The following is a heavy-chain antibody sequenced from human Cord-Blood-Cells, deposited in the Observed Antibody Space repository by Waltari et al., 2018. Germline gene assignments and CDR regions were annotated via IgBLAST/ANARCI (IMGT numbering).Heavy chain of an antibody. CDR3: ARDLGSSGSGSYYNY. CDR1: GGSISSSNS. D-gene: IGHD3-10*01. J-gene: IGHJ4*02. CDR2: IYHSGST. Sequence: QVQLQESGPGLVKPSGTLSLTCAVSGGSISSSNSWSWVRQPPGKGLEWIGEIYHSGSTNYNPSLKSRVTISVDKSKNQFSLKLSSVTAADTAVYYCARDLGSSGSGSYYNYWGQGTLVTVSS. V-gene: IGHV4-4*02.